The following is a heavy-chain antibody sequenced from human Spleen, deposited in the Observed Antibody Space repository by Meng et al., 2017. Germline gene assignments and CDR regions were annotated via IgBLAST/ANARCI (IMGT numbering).Heavy chain of an antibody. CDR3: ARGNYYDSSGYYSPD. J-gene: IGHJ4*02. CDR2: ISGSSSYI. V-gene: IGHV3-21*01. Sequence: GESLKISCAASGFTFSTYSMNWVRQAPGKGLEWVSSISGSSSYIYYADSLKGRFTISRDNAKNSLYLQMNSLRAEDTAVYYCARGNYYDSSGYYSPDWGQGTLVTVSS. CDR1: GFTFSTYS. D-gene: IGHD3-22*01.